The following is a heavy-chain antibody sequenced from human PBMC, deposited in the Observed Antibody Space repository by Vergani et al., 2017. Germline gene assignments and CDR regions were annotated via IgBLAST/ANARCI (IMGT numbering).Heavy chain of an antibody. CDR2: SKSTFDRGTT. CDR1: GFSFRNAW. J-gene: IGHJ6*02. D-gene: IGHD2-21*01. Sequence: EVQLVESGGGSVSPGGSLRLPCVASGFSFRNAWMNWVRRTPGKGLEWVGRSKSTFDRGTTDYAAAVKGRFTISRDDSRNTLFLQMNGLKTEDIGVYYCTTDPRYCGDGSCYWLRDHHYYGMDVWGQGTTGTVSS. V-gene: IGHV3-15*07. CDR3: TTDPRYCGDGSCYWLRDHHYYGMDV.